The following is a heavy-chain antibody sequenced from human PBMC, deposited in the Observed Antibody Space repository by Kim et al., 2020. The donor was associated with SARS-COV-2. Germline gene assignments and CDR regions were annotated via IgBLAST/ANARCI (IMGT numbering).Heavy chain of an antibody. D-gene: IGHD1-26*01. Sequence: GGSLRLSCAASGFPLRNYMMTWVRQVPGKGLEWVSTISGGGDTTYYADSVKGRFNISRDNSRNTVFLQMNSLRAEDTALDYCAKEIRGPTILRCFDYWGPGTLVTVSS. CDR3: AKEIRGPTILRCFDY. CDR1: GFPLRNYM. V-gene: IGHV3-23*01. J-gene: IGHJ4*02. CDR2: ISGGGDTT.